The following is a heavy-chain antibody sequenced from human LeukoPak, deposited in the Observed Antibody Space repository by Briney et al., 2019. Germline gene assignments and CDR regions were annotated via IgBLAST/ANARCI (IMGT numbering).Heavy chain of an antibody. Sequence: GASVKVSCKPSGYTFTGYGISWVRQAPGQGLEWMGWISAYNGNTNYAQKLQGRVTMTTDTSTSTAYMELRSLRSDDTAVYYCARSCSSTSCYYYYYMDVWGKGTTVTVSS. J-gene: IGHJ6*03. CDR2: ISAYNGNT. CDR3: ARSCSSTSCYYYYYMDV. D-gene: IGHD2-2*01. V-gene: IGHV1-18*01. CDR1: GYTFTGYG.